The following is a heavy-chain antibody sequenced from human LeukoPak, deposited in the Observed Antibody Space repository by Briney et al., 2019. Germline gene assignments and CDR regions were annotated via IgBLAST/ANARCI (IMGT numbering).Heavy chain of an antibody. Sequence: SVKVSCKASGGTFSSYATSWVRQAPGQGLEWMGGIIPIFGTAKYAQKFQGRVTITADTSTSTAYMELSSLRSEDTAVYYCARAGWLQYYYFDYWGQGTLVTVSS. J-gene: IGHJ4*02. CDR3: ARAGWLQYYYFDY. CDR1: GGTFSSYA. D-gene: IGHD5-24*01. V-gene: IGHV1-69*06. CDR2: IIPIFGTA.